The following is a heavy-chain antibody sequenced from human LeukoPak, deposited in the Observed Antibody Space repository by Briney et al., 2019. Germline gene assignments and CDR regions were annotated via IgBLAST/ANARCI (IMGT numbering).Heavy chain of an antibody. CDR3: ARVVAGLDAFDI. CDR1: GSRFTSYW. V-gene: IGHV5-51*01. CDR2: IYPGDSDT. J-gene: IGHJ3*02. Sequence: GESLKISCKGSGSRFTSYWIGWVRPRPGKGLEWMGIIYPGDSDTRYSPSFQGQVTISADKSISTAYLQWSSLKASDTAMYYCARVVAGLDAFDIWGQGTMVTVSS. D-gene: IGHD2-15*01.